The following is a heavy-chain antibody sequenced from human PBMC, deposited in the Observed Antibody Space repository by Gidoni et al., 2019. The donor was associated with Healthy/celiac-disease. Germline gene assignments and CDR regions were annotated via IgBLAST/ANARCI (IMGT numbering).Heavy chain of an antibody. V-gene: IGHV4-39*01. CDR1: GGSISSSSYY. J-gene: IGHJ4*02. Sequence: QLQLQESGPGLVKPSETLSLTCTVSGGSISSSSYYWGWIRQPPGKGLEWIGSIDYSGSTYYNPALKSRVTISVDTSKNQFPLKLSSVTAADTAVYYCARGGDYAVDYWGQGTLVTVSS. CDR3: ARGGDYAVDY. D-gene: IGHD4-17*01. CDR2: IDYSGST.